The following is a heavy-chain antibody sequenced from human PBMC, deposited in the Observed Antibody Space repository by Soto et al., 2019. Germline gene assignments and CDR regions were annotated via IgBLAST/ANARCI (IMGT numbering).Heavy chain of an antibody. CDR2: IKQDGSEK. Sequence: EVQLVESGGGLVQPGGSLRLSCAASGFTFSSYWMSWVRQAPGKGLEWVANIKQDGSEKYYVDSVKGRFTISRDNAKNSLYLQMNSLRAEDTAVYYCARDQGRYCSSTSCYFEYWGQGTLVTVSS. D-gene: IGHD2-2*01. J-gene: IGHJ4*02. CDR1: GFTFSSYW. CDR3: ARDQGRYCSSTSCYFEY. V-gene: IGHV3-7*01.